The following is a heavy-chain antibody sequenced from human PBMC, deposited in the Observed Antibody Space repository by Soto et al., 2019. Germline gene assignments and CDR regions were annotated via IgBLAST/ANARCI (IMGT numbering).Heavy chain of an antibody. J-gene: IGHJ1*01. CDR3: ARGHYGGNSQPWYFQH. V-gene: IGHV1-69*12. CDR1: GGTFSSYA. D-gene: IGHD4-17*01. Sequence: QVQLVQSGAEVKKPGSSVKVSCKASGGTFSSYAISWVRQAPGQGLEWMGGIIPIFGTANYAQKFQGSVTITADESTSTAYMELSSLRSEDTAVYYCARGHYGGNSQPWYFQHWGQGTLVTVSS. CDR2: IIPIFGTA.